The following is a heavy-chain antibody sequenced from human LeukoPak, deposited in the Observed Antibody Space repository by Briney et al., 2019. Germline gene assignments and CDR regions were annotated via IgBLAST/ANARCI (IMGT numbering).Heavy chain of an antibody. D-gene: IGHD3-22*01. CDR3: AKRYYDSSGYSDWYFDL. CDR2: INSDGSST. V-gene: IGHV3-74*01. CDR1: GFTFSSYW. Sequence: GGSLRLSCAASGFTFSSYWMHWVRQAPGKGLVWVSRINSDGSSTSYADSVKGRFTISRDNSKNTLYLQMNSLRAEDTAVYYCAKRYYDSSGYSDWYFDLWGRGTLVTVSS. J-gene: IGHJ2*01.